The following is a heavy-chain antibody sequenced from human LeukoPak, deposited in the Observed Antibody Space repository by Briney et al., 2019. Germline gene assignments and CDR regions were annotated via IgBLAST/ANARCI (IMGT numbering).Heavy chain of an antibody. CDR3: AREVAAAGLDY. Sequence: SETLSLTCTVSGGSISSYYWSWIRQPPGKGLEWIGYIYYSGSTNYNPSLKSRVTISVDTSKNQYSLKLSSVTAADTAVYYCAREVAAAGLDYWGQGTLVTVSS. J-gene: IGHJ4*02. CDR2: IYYSGST. CDR1: GGSISSYY. V-gene: IGHV4-59*01. D-gene: IGHD6-13*01.